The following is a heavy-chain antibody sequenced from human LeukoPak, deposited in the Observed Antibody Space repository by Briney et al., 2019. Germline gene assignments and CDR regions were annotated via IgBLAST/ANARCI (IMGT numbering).Heavy chain of an antibody. CDR2: GYYRGST. CDR3: AREGDPGSGYNYGNWLDP. Sequence: PSETLSLTCTVSGGSIKTNYWSWIRQPPGKGLEWIGYGYYRGSTNYNPSLKSRVTISVDTSKNQFSLKLNSVTTADTAVYYCAREGDPGSGYNYGNWLDPWGQGTLVTVSS. CDR1: GGSIKTNY. V-gene: IGHV4-59*01. D-gene: IGHD5-12*01. J-gene: IGHJ5*02.